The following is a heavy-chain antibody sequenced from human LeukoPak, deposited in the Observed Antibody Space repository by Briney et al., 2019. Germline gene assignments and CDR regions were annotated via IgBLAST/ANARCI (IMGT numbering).Heavy chain of an antibody. D-gene: IGHD3-22*01. V-gene: IGHV4-4*02. CDR3: ARGFSFSSYYYDSSGYSLYEY. CDR2: IYHSGST. CDR1: GGSISSSNW. Sequence: SETLSLTCAVSGGSISSSNWWSWIRQPPGKGLEWIGEIYHSGSTNYNPSLKSRVTISVDKSKTQFSLKLSSVTAADTAVYYCARGFSFSSYYYDSSGYSLYEYWGQGTLVTVSS. J-gene: IGHJ4*02.